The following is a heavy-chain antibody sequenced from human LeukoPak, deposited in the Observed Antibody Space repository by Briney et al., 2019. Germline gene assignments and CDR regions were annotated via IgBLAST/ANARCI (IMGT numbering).Heavy chain of an antibody. J-gene: IGHJ4*02. D-gene: IGHD5-12*01. Sequence: GGSLRLSCAASGLTFSSYAMTWVRQAPGKGLEWVSSISGSGDTTYYADSVRGRFTISRDNSKNTLYLQIHFLRADDTAVYYCAKEREYSGYEPLPNDYWGQGTLVTVSS. CDR1: GLTFSSYA. V-gene: IGHV3-23*01. CDR3: AKEREYSGYEPLPNDY. CDR2: ISGSGDTT.